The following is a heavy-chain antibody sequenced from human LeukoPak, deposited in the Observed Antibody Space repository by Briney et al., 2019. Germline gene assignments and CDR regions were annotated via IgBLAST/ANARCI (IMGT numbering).Heavy chain of an antibody. D-gene: IGHD3-10*01. CDR2: LYYSGST. Sequence: SETLSLTCADPGDSLSTYYWSWIRHPPGEGLEWVGHLYYSGSTNYNPSLKSRVTISVDTSKNQFSLWLSSVTAADTGVYYCARVITMVRGVKQYYFDYWGQGTLVTVSS. CDR1: GDSLSTYY. V-gene: IGHV4-59*01. J-gene: IGHJ4*02. CDR3: ARVITMVRGVKQYYFDY.